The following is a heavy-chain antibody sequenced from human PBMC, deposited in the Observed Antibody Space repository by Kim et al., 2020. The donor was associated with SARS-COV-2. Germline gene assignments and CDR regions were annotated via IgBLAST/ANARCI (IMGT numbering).Heavy chain of an antibody. CDR1: GGSFSGYY. J-gene: IGHJ3*02. CDR3: ARGTGSSGWFDAFDI. D-gene: IGHD6-19*01. V-gene: IGHV4-34*01. CDR2: INHSGST. Sequence: ETLSLTCAVYGGSFSGYYWSWIRQPPGKGLEWIGEINHSGSTNYNPSLKSRVTISVDTSKNQFSLKLSSVTAADTAVYYCARGTGSSGWFDAFDIWGQGTMVTVSS.